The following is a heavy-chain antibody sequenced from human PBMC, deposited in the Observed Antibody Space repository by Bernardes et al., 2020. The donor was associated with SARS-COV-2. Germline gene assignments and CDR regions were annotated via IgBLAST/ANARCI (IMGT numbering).Heavy chain of an antibody. J-gene: IGHJ6*02. CDR3: AREYCRSTSCEMYYYYGMDV. Sequence: GGSLRLSCAASGFTFSSYWMSWVRQAPGKGLEWVANIKQDGSEKYYVDSVKGRFTISRDNAKNSLYLQMNSLRAEDTAVYYCAREYCRSTSCEMYYYYGMDVWGQGTTVTVSS. D-gene: IGHD2-2*01. V-gene: IGHV3-7*01. CDR2: IKQDGSEK. CDR1: GFTFSSYW.